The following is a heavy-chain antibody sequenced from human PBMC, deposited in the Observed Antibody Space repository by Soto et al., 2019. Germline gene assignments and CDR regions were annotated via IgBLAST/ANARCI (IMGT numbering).Heavy chain of an antibody. CDR1: GGSISSSSYY. J-gene: IGHJ4*02. V-gene: IGHV4-39*01. CDR3: ARRLRTENFDY. CDR2: IYYSGST. Sequence: QLQLQESGPGLVKPSETLSLTCTVSGGSISSSSYYWGWIRQPPGKGLEWIGSIYYSGSTYYNPSLKSRVTISVDTSKNQFSLKLSSVTAADTAVYYCARRLRTENFDYWGQGTLVTVSS.